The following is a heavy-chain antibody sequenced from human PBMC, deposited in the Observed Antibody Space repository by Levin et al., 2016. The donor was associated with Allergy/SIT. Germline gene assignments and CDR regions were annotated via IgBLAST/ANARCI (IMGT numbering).Heavy chain of an antibody. Sequence: GESLKISCAASGFTFNSYWMHWVRQVPGKGLVWVSRINSDGSYTSYADSVKGRFTISRDNAKNTLFLQMNSLRAEDTAVYYCAFCRDRYFFDYWGQGTLATVSS. D-gene: IGHD2-15*01. J-gene: IGHJ4*02. CDR1: GFTFNSYW. CDR2: INSDGSYT. CDR3: AFCRDRYFFDY. V-gene: IGHV3-74*01.